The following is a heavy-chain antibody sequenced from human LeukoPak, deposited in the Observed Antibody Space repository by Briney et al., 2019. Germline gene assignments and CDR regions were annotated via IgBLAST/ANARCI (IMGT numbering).Heavy chain of an antibody. V-gene: IGHV3-20*04. CDR3: ARAAGTGYYYYMDV. CDR2: INWNGSST. CDR1: GFTFDDYG. J-gene: IGHJ6*03. Sequence: GGALRLSCAAPGFTFDDYGMSWGRQAPGKGLEWVYGINWNGSSTGYADPVKGRFTISRDNAKNSLYLQMNSLRAEDTALYSCARAAGTGYYYYMDVWGKGTTVTVSS. D-gene: IGHD1-1*01.